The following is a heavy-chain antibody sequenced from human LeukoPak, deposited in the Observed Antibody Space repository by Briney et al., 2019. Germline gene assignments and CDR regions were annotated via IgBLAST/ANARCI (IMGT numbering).Heavy chain of an antibody. Sequence: SVKVSCKASGGTFSSYAISWVRQAPGQELEWMGGIIPIFGTANYAQKFQGRVTITTDESTSTAYMELSSLRSEDTAVYYCARLHSSGWYYFDYWGQGTLVTVSS. D-gene: IGHD6-19*01. J-gene: IGHJ4*02. CDR2: IIPIFGTA. CDR1: GGTFSSYA. V-gene: IGHV1-69*05. CDR3: ARLHSSGWYYFDY.